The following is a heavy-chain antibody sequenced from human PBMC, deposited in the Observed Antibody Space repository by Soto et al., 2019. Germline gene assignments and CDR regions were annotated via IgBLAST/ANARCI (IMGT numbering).Heavy chain of an antibody. CDR1: DDSITSDNYY. CDR3: ARSSRIGGRDYDS. D-gene: IGHD3-16*01. CDR2: IYYSGST. J-gene: IGHJ4*02. Sequence: QVQLQESGPGLVKPSQTLSLTCTVSDDSITSDNYYWSWIRQSPGKGLEWIGYIYYSGSTYYSPSLKSRVAVSSDTSKKQFSLKLSSVTAADTVVYYCARSSRIGGRDYDSWGQGTLVTVSS. V-gene: IGHV4-30-4*01.